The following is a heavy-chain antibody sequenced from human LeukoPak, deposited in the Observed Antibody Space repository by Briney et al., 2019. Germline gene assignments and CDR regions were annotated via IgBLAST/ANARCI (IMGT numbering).Heavy chain of an antibody. CDR2: ISDSGGST. D-gene: IGHD3-22*01. CDR1: GLTFSSYA. Sequence: PGGSLRLSCAASGLTFSSYAMSWVRQAPGKGLEWVSTISDSGGSTYYADSVKGRFTISRDNSKNTLYLQMNSLRAEDTAVYCCAKKPSSGYYYIDYWGQGTLVTVSS. CDR3: AKKPSSGYYYIDY. V-gene: IGHV3-23*01. J-gene: IGHJ4*02.